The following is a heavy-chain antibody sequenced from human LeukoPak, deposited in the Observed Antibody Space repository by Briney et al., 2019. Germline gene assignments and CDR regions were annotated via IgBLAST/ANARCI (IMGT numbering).Heavy chain of an antibody. V-gene: IGHV4-39*07. J-gene: IGHJ5*02. Sequence: SEILSLTCNVSGGATRSLSYSWAWVRQPPRKGLEWIASMYYTGTTYYNPSLKSRVTMSVDTSKNQFSLNLTSVTAADTAVFYCARSVSAYAGRGWFDPWGQGTLVTVSS. CDR2: MYYTGTT. CDR1: GGATRSLSYS. CDR3: ARSVSAYAGRGWFDP. D-gene: IGHD5-12*01.